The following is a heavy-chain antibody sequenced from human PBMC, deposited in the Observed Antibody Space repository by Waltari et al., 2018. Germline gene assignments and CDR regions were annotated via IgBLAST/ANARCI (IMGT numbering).Heavy chain of an antibody. D-gene: IGHD2-2*01. V-gene: IGHV4-31*01. Sequence: QVQLQQSGPGLVKPSQTLTLICTVSGGCIPSHYSYWSWIRQPPGQGLEWFGFIANSGTPYYNPSLKSVVDMSIDTSKNQFSLKVNSVTAADTAVYYCAKGGGGTRDGMDVWGQGTTVTVSS. CDR1: GGCIPSHYSY. CDR2: IANSGTP. J-gene: IGHJ6*02. CDR3: AKGGGGTRDGMDV.